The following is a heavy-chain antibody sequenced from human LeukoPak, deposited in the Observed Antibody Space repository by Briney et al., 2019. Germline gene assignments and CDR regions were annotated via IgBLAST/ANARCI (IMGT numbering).Heavy chain of an antibody. CDR2: IYYSGST. Sequence: SETLSLTCTVSGGSISSYYWSLIRPPPGKGLEWIGYIYYSGSTNYNPSLKSRVTISVDTSKNQFSLKLSSVTAADTAVYYCASLDYTGLFDYWGQGTLVTVSS. D-gene: IGHD4-11*01. J-gene: IGHJ4*02. V-gene: IGHV4-59*01. CDR3: ASLDYTGLFDY. CDR1: GGSISSYY.